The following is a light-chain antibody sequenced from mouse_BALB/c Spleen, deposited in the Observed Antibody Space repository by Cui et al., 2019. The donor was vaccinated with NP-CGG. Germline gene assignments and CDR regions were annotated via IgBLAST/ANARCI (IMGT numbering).Light chain of an antibody. V-gene: IGLV1*01. CDR2: GTN. J-gene: IGLJ1*01. CDR1: TGAVTTSNY. CDR3: ALWYSNHWV. Sequence: QPGVPQEGALTTSPGETVTLTCRSSTGAVTTSNYANWVQEKPDHLFTGLIGGTNNRAPGVPARFSGSLIGDKAALTITGAQTEDEAIYFCALWYSNHWVFGGGTKLTVL.